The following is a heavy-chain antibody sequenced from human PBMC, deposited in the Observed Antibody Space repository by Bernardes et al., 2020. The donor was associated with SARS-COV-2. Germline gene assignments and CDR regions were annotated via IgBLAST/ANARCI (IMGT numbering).Heavy chain of an antibody. J-gene: IGHJ5*02. Sequence: SVKVSCKASGGTFSSYAISWVRQAPGQGLEWMGRIIPIFGTANYAQKFQGRVTITADESTSIAYMELSSLRSEDTAVYYCARDLGSGSYYNPGWFDPWGQGTLVTVSS. V-gene: IGHV1-69*13. CDR2: IIPIFGTA. D-gene: IGHD3-10*01. CDR1: GGTFSSYA. CDR3: ARDLGSGSYYNPGWFDP.